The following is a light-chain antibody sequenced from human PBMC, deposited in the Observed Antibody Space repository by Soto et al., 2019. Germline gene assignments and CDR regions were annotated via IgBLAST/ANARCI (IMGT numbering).Light chain of an antibody. CDR3: QQSSSSPKT. J-gene: IGKJ2*01. CDR2: AAS. Sequence: DIQMTQSPSSLSASVGDRVTITCRASQTINTYLNWYQQKPGKPPNLLIYAASTLQSGVPSRFSGSGSGTDFTLTISSLQPEDFAAYYCQQSSSSPKTFGQGTKLEVK. V-gene: IGKV1-39*01. CDR1: QTINTY.